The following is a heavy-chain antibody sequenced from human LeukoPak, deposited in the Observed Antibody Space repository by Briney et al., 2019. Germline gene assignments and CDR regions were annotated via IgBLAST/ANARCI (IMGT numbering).Heavy chain of an antibody. Sequence: ASVKVSCKASGGTFSSYAISWVRQAPGQGLEWMGGIIPIFGTANYAQKFQGRVTITTDESTSTAYMELSSLRSEDTAVYYCARVGHSSRGGYYFDYWGQGTLVTVSS. V-gene: IGHV1-69*05. D-gene: IGHD6-13*01. CDR3: ARVGHSSRGGYYFDY. CDR2: IIPIFGTA. J-gene: IGHJ4*02. CDR1: GGTFSSYA.